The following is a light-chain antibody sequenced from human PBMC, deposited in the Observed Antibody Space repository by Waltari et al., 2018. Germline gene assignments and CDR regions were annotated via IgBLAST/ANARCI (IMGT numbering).Light chain of an antibody. V-gene: IGLV1-47*01. J-gene: IGLJ3*02. Sequence: QSVMTQPPSTSGTPGQRVIISCSGSSSNIGNNHVYWYQQLPGAAPKLLIYRDNGRPSGVPVRFSVSKSGTSAALAISGLRSEDEADYYCGGWDDNLNGWVFGGGTRLTVL. CDR1: SSNIGNNH. CDR3: GGWDDNLNGWV. CDR2: RDN.